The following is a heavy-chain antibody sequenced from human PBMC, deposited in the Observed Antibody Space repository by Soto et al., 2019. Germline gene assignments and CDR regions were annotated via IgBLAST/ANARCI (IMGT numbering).Heavy chain of an antibody. D-gene: IGHD3-22*01. J-gene: IGHJ5*02. CDR2: IYHSGST. V-gene: IGHV4-30-2*01. Sequence: QLQLQESGSGLVKPSQTLSLTCAVSGGSISSGGYSWSWIRQPPGKGLEWIGYIYHSGSTYYNPSLKSRVTISVDRSKTQFSLKLSSVTAADTAVYYCARDSTSGYEPFDPWGQGTLVTVSS. CDR1: GGSISSGGYS. CDR3: ARDSTSGYEPFDP.